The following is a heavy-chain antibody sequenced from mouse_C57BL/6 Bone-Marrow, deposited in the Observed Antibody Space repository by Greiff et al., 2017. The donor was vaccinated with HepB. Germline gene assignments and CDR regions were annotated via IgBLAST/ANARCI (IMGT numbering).Heavy chain of an antibody. D-gene: IGHD3-1*01. J-gene: IGHJ2*01. CDR1: GYTFTSYW. V-gene: IGHV1-64*01. CDR3: ARSGYPCHYFDY. Sequence: QVQLQQPGAELVKPGASVKLSCKASGYTFTSYWMHWVKQRPGQGLEWIGMIHPNSGSTNYNEKFKSKATLTVDKSSSTAYMQLSSLTSEDSAVYYCARSGYPCHYFDYWGQGTTLTVSS. CDR2: IHPNSGST.